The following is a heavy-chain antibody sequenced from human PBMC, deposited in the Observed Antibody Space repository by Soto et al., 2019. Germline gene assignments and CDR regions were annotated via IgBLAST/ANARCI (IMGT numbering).Heavy chain of an antibody. CDR2: ISWNSGSI. CDR1: GFTFDDYA. CDR3: AKGGFTVTTLYFDY. D-gene: IGHD4-17*01. Sequence: GGSLRLSCAASGFTFDDYAMHWVRQAPGKGLEWVSGISWNSGSIGYADSVKGRFTISRDNAKNSLYLQMNSLRAEDTALYYCAKGGFTVTTLYFDYWGQGTLVTVSS. V-gene: IGHV3-9*01. J-gene: IGHJ4*02.